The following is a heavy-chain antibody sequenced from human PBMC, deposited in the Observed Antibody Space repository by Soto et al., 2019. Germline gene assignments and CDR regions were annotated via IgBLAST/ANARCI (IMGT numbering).Heavy chain of an antibody. V-gene: IGHV4-34*09. Sequence: SETLSLTCAVYGGSFSGYYWSWIRQPPGKGLEWIGEINHSGSTNYNPSLKSRVTISVDTSKNQFSLKLSSVTAADTAVYYCARGVIVVVPAAMRGPIDYWGQGTLVTVSS. CDR2: INHSGST. CDR3: ARGVIVVVPAAMRGPIDY. CDR1: GGSFSGYY. J-gene: IGHJ4*02. D-gene: IGHD2-2*01.